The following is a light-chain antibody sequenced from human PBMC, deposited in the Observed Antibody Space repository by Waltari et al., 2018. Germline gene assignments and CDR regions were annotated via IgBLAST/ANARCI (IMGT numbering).Light chain of an antibody. J-gene: IGLJ1*01. CDR3: ASWDDSLSGYV. CDR1: TSNIGGGNF. CDR2: RDN. Sequence: QSLLTQPPSASGTPGQRVIISCLGRTSNIGGGNFVYWYQQVAGAAPKVLIARDNRRPSGAPDRFSGSKADNSASLAISGLRSEDEADYDCASWDDSLSGYVFGAGTKVTVL. V-gene: IGLV1-47*01.